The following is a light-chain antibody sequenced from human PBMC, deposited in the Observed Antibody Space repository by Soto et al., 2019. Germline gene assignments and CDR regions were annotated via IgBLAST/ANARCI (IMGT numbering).Light chain of an antibody. CDR2: AAS. CDR1: HSVTTY. Sequence: DIVMPQSPATLSVSPGERATLSCRASHSVTTYLAWYQQKPGQGPRRLIYAASTRATGIPARFSGSGSWTEFSLTISSLQSEDFAVDYCQQYINWPRTFGQGTKVDIK. J-gene: IGKJ1*01. V-gene: IGKV3-15*01. CDR3: QQYINWPRT.